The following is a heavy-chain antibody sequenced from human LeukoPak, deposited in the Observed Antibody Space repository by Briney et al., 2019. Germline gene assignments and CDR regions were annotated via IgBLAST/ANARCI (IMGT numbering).Heavy chain of an antibody. CDR2: ISAYNGNT. CDR3: AIRYGSGTAFDY. V-gene: IGHV1-18*04. D-gene: IGHD3-10*01. Sequence: ASVKVSCKASGYTFTSYGISWVRQAPGQGLEWMGWISAYNGNTNYAQKLQGRVTMTTDTSTSTAYMELRSLSSDDTAVYYCAIRYGSGTAFDYWGQGTLVTVSS. J-gene: IGHJ4*02. CDR1: GYTFTSYG.